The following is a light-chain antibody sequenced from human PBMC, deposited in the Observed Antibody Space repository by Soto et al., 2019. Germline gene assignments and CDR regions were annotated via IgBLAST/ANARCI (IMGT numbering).Light chain of an antibody. CDR3: QHYNAVPWP. CDR1: QSIRNW. CDR2: GAS. J-gene: IGKJ1*01. Sequence: DIPMTQSPSTLSASVGDRVTITCRASQSIRNWLAWYQDKPGKAPKLLIYGASSLESRVPSRFSGSGSGTEFALTIGGLQPDDFPTYYCQHYNAVPWPFGQGTKVDI. V-gene: IGKV1-5*01.